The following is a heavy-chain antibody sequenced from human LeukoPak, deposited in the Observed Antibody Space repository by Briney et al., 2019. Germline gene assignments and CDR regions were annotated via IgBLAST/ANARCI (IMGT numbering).Heavy chain of an antibody. CDR2: VSPSGGST. Sequence: GGSLRLSCADSGFTFSIYAMSWVRQAPGKGLEWVSTVSPSGGSTHYADSVKGRFTISRDNSKNTLYLQISSLRADDTAVYFCARYYDILTDYHRFDYWAQGTLVTVSS. V-gene: IGHV3-23*01. D-gene: IGHD3-9*01. CDR1: GFTFSIYA. CDR3: ARYYDILTDYHRFDY. J-gene: IGHJ4*02.